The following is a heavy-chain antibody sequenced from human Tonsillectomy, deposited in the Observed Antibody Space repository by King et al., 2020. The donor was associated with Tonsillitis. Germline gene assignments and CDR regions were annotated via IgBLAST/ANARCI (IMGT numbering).Heavy chain of an antibody. CDR1: GVSISSYY. V-gene: IGHV4-4*07. J-gene: IGHJ5*02. D-gene: IGHD2-8*01. Sequence: VQLQESGPGLVKPSETLSLTCTVSGVSISSYYWSWIRQPAGKGLEWIGRIYTSGSTNYNPSLKSRVTMSVDTSKNQFSLKLSAVTAAETAVYYCARTHLPVMGGGHFWFDPWGQGTLVTVSS. CDR2: IYTSGST. CDR3: ARTHLPVMGGGHFWFDP.